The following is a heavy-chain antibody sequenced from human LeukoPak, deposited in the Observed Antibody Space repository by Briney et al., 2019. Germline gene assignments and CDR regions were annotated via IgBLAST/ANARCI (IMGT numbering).Heavy chain of an antibody. CDR2: ISGSGGST. D-gene: IGHD6-19*01. Sequence: PGGSLRLSCAASGFTFSSYAMSWVRQASGKGLEWVSAISGSGGSTYYADSVKGRFTISRDNSKNTLYLQMNSLRAEDTAVYYCAKDGRDGSGWYHYYYGMDVWGQGTTVTVSS. V-gene: IGHV3-23*01. J-gene: IGHJ6*02. CDR3: AKDGRDGSGWYHYYYGMDV. CDR1: GFTFSSYA.